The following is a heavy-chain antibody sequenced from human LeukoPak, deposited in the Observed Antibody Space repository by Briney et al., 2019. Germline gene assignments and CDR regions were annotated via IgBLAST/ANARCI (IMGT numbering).Heavy chain of an antibody. CDR3: AREHSSSWYTTHFDY. CDR1: GGTFSSYA. D-gene: IGHD6-13*01. Sequence: SVKVSCKASGGTFSSYAISWVRQAPGQGLEWMGGIIPIFGTANYAQKLQGRVTITADESTSTAYMELSSLRSEDTAVYYCAREHSSSWYTTHFDYWGQGTLVTVSS. V-gene: IGHV1-69*13. CDR2: IIPIFGTA. J-gene: IGHJ4*02.